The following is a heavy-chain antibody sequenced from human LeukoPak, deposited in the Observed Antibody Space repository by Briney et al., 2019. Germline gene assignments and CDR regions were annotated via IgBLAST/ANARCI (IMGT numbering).Heavy chain of an antibody. J-gene: IGHJ4*02. CDR3: ARLADCSSTSCHDY. V-gene: IGHV4-39*01. CDR1: GGSISSGTYY. CDR2: SYYSGST. Sequence: SETLSLTCTVSGGSISSGTYYWGWIRQPPGKGLEWIGSSYYSGSTYYNPSLKSRVTISVDSSKNQFSLKLRSVTAADTAVYYCARLADCSSTSCHDYWGQGTLVTLSS. D-gene: IGHD2-2*01.